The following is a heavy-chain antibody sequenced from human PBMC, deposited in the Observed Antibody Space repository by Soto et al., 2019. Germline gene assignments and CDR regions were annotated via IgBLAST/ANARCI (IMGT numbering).Heavy chain of an antibody. V-gene: IGHV3-23*01. CDR1: GFSLNSYH. J-gene: IGHJ4*02. CDR3: AIESLLTGRAY. D-gene: IGHD1-26*01. Sequence: PGGSLRLSCAASGFSLNSYHMTWVRQAPGKGLECVSTINNSGTKTFYADSVRGRFTISRDISKTTYFLQMDSLRAEDTAVYYCAIESLLTGRAYWGQGALVTVSS. CDR2: INNSGTKT.